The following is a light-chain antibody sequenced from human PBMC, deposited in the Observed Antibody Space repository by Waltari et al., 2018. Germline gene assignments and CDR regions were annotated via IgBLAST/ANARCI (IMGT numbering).Light chain of an antibody. J-gene: IGKJ4*01. V-gene: IGKV3-20*01. Sequence: EIVLTQSPGTLSLSPGEGATLSCRTSQTIRTTYLAWYQQKPGQAPTLLIYGTFTRAPGIPDRFTGSGSGTHFSLTISSLEPEDFATYYCQQYDISPLTFGGGTKVEIK. CDR1: QTIRTTY. CDR2: GTF. CDR3: QQYDISPLT.